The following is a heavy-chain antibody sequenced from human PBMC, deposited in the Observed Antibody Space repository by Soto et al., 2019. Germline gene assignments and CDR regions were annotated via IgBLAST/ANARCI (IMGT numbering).Heavy chain of an antibody. J-gene: IGHJ4*02. D-gene: IGHD3-22*01. CDR2: IYYSGST. V-gene: IGHV4-39*01. CDR1: GGSITSSGDY. CDR3: MLGSGWKDFDY. Sequence: PXXTLSLPYTVYGGSITSSGDYWSSIRQPPGKGLEWIGNIYYSGSTYYNPSLKSRVTISVDTSKNQFSLKLRSVTAADTAVYYCMLGSGWKDFDYWGQGTLVTVSS.